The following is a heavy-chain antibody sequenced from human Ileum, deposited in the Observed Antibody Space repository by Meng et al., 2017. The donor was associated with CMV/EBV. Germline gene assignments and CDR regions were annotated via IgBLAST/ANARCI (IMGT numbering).Heavy chain of an antibody. CDR3: AKDMAY. D-gene: IGHD3-16*01. Sequence: YAMSWVRQAPGQGLEWVASIGGTGAITYYADSVKGRFTISRDNSKNTLYLQMNNLRAEDTALYYCAKDMAYGGQGTLVTVSS. V-gene: IGHV3-23*01. J-gene: IGHJ4*02. CDR2: IGGTGAIT. CDR1: YA.